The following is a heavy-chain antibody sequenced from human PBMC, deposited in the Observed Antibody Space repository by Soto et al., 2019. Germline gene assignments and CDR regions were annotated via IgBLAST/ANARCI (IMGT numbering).Heavy chain of an antibody. D-gene: IGHD3-10*01. CDR3: AKHAVYGSGSHYYYGMDV. CDR2: ISYDGSNK. Sequence: QVQLVESGGGVVQPGRSLRLSCAASGFTFSSYGMHWVRQAPGKGLEWVAVISYDGSNKYYADSVKGRFTISRDNSKNTLYLQMNSLRAEDTAVYYCAKHAVYGSGSHYYYGMDVWGQGTTFTVSS. CDR1: GFTFSSYG. J-gene: IGHJ6*02. V-gene: IGHV3-30*18.